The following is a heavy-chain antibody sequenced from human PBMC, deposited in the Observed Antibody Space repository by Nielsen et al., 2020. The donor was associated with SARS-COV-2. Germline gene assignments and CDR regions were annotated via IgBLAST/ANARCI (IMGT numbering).Heavy chain of an antibody. J-gene: IGHJ6*03. CDR1: GGSISSYY. CDR2: IYYSGST. V-gene: IGHV4-59*01. CDR3: ARSSLTYYDFWCGYCKDSGYMDV. D-gene: IGHD3-3*01. Sequence: SETLSLTCTVSGGSISSYYWSWIRQPPGKGLEWIGYIYYSGSTNYNPSLKSRVTISVDTSKKQFSLKLSSVTAADTAVYYCARSSLTYYDFWCGYCKDSGYMDVWGKGTTVTVSS.